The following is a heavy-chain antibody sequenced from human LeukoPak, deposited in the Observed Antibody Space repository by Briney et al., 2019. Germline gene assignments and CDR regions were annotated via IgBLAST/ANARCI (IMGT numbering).Heavy chain of an antibody. CDR2: IYTSGTT. D-gene: IGHD4-23*01. Sequence: LETLSLTCTVSGGSISTYNWNWIRQPAGKGLEWIGRIYTSGTTTYNPSLKSRVTMSVDTSKNQFSLKLSSVTVADTAMYYCSRDLGSNHGFDIWGQGTMGTVST. CDR1: GGSISTYN. CDR3: SRDLGSNHGFDI. J-gene: IGHJ3*02. V-gene: IGHV4-4*07.